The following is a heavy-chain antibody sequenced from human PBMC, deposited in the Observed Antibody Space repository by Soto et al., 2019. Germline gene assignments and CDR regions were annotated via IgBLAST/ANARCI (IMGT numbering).Heavy chain of an antibody. CDR2: IHHSGAT. Sequence: QVQLQESGPGLVQPSGTLSLTCPVSGDSITGDNWWSWVRQPPGKGLEWIGEIHHSGATNYNPSLKSRVTISVDKSKNQFSLKLNSVTAADTAMFYCATQGFYRMGVWGRGTTVTVSS. V-gene: IGHV4-4*02. J-gene: IGHJ6*02. CDR1: GDSITGDNW. CDR3: ATQGFYRMGV.